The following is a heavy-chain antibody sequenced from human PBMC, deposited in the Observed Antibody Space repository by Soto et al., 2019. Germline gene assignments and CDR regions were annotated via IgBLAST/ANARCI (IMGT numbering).Heavy chain of an antibody. CDR1: GGIFSNYV. Sequence: QVQLVQSGAEVKKPGSSMQISCKASGGIFSNYVFNWVRQAPGLGLEWMGGMIPLIGTTNYAQKFQGRVTITADESTSTAYMALSSLRSEDTAVYYCTSLYYDMSSYVIYWGQEPWSPSPQ. J-gene: IGHJ4*02. CDR2: MIPLIGTT. CDR3: TSLYYDMSSYVIY. V-gene: IGHV1-69*12. D-gene: IGHD3-22*01.